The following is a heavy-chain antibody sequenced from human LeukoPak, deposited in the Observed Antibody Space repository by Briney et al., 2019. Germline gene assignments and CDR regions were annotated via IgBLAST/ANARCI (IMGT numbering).Heavy chain of an antibody. J-gene: IGHJ4*02. D-gene: IGHD6-19*01. Sequence: PGGSLRLSCAASGFTFSSYAMSWVRQAPGKGLEWVSGISGSASSTHYAESVKGRFTISRDNSKNTLYLQMNSLGAEDTAVYYCERDRREQWLSVDYWGQGTLVTVSS. CDR3: ERDRREQWLSVDY. CDR1: GFTFSSYA. V-gene: IGHV3-23*01. CDR2: ISGSASST.